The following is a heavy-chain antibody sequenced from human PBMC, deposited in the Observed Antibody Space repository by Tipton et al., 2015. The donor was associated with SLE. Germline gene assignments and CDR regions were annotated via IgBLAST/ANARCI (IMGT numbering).Heavy chain of an antibody. CDR3: ARYSSSWYYFDY. V-gene: IGHV4-59*05. CDR1: GGSISSYY. CDR2: IYYSGST. Sequence: LRLSCTVSGGSISSYYWSWIRQPPGKGLEWIGSIYYSGSTYYNPSLKSRVTISVDTSKNQFSLKLSSVTAADTAVYYCARYSSSWYYFDYWGQGTLVTVSS. J-gene: IGHJ4*02. D-gene: IGHD6-13*01.